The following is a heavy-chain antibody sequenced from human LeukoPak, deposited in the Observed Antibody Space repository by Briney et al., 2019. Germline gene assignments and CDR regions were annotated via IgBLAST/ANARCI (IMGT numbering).Heavy chain of an antibody. CDR3: ARVTAVAGTSVGVDA. J-gene: IGHJ4*02. V-gene: IGHV3-21*01. CDR2: ISTSSTYI. D-gene: IGHD6-19*01. CDR1: GFTFSDYS. Sequence: KPGGSLRLSCAASGFTFSDYSIHWVRQAPGKGLEWVSFISTSSTYISYAESMKGRFTISRDNAKNTLYLQMNSLRAEDTAVYYCARVTAVAGTSVGVDAWGQGILVTVS.